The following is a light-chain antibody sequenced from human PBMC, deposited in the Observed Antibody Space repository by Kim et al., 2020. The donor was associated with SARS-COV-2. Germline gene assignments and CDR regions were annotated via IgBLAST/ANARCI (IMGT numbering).Light chain of an antibody. CDR2: DVS. CDR3: SSYTSSSTLEV. CDR1: SSDVGGYNY. Sequence: QSITISCTGTSSDVGGYNYVSWYQQLPGKAPKLMIYDVSNRPSGVSNRFSGSKSGNTASLTISGLQAEDEADYYCSSYTSSSTLEVFGTGTKVTVL. J-gene: IGLJ1*01. V-gene: IGLV2-14*03.